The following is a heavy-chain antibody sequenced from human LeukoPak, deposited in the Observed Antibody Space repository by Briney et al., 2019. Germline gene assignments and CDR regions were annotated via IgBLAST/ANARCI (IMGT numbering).Heavy chain of an antibody. D-gene: IGHD2-2*01. CDR2: ISSSSSSI. Sequence: PGGPLRLSCAASGFTFSSYSMNWVRQAPGEGLEWVSYISSSSSSIYYADSVEGRFTISRDNAKNSLYLQMNSLRAEDTAVYYCARGTCSSTSCSMDVWGKGTTVIVSS. J-gene: IGHJ6*03. CDR1: GFTFSSYS. CDR3: ARGTCSSTSCSMDV. V-gene: IGHV3-48*01.